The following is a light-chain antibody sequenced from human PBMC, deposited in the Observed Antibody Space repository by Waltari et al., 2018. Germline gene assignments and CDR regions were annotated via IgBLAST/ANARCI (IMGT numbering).Light chain of an antibody. V-gene: IGLV3-25*03. CDR1: ALPNQN. Sequence: SFELTQPPSVSVSPGQTARITCSGDALPNQNTYWYQQKPGQAPLLLIFQDTERPSGIPDRFSGSTSGTTVMLTICGVLAEDEADYYCQSAASSGLSVVFGGGTKLTVL. CDR3: QSAASSGLSVV. J-gene: IGLJ2*01. CDR2: QDT.